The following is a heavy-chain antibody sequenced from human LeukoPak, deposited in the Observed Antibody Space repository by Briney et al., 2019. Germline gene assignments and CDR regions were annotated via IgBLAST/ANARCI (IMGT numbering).Heavy chain of an antibody. CDR1: GFTFSSYG. CDR3: AREGYSGSSLDY. V-gene: IGHV3-33*01. CDR2: IWYDGSNK. J-gene: IGHJ4*02. D-gene: IGHD1-26*01. Sequence: GGSLRLSCAASGFTFSSYGMHWVRQAPGKGLEWVAVIWYDGSNKYYVDSVKGRFTISRDNSKNTLYLQMNSLRAEDTAVYYCAREGYSGSSLDYWGQGTLVTVSS.